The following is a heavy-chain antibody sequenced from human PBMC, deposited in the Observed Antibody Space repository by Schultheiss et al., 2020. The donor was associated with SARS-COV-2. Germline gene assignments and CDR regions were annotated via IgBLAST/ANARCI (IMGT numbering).Heavy chain of an antibody. CDR3: AGGSPPNPYYFDY. CDR1: GYTFTSYG. J-gene: IGHJ4*02. CDR2: INPSGGST. Sequence: ASVKVSCKASGYTFTSYGISWVRQAPGQGLEWMGIINPSGGSTSYAQKFQGRVTMTRDTSTSTVYMELSSLRSEDTAVYYCAGGSPPNPYYFDYWGQGTLVTVSS. V-gene: IGHV1-46*01. D-gene: IGHD1-14*01.